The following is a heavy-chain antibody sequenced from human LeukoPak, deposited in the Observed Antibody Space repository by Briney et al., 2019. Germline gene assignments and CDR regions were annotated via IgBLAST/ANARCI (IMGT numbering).Heavy chain of an antibody. V-gene: IGHV4-59*01. CDR1: GGSITRYY. CDR3: ARLDRSTWS. D-gene: IGHD6-13*01. CDR2: IYYSGST. J-gene: IGHJ4*02. Sequence: SETLSLTCSVSGGSITRYYWNWIQQPSGKGLEWIGYIYYSGSTNYNPSLKSRVTISVDTSKKQFSLKLNSVTAADTAVYYCARLDRSTWSWGQGTLVTVPS.